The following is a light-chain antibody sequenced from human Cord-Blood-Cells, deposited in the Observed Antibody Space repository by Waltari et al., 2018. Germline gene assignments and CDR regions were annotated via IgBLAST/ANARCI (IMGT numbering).Light chain of an antibody. V-gene: IGLV6-57*01. CDR1: SGSIASNY. J-gene: IGLJ7*01. CDR2: EDN. CDR3: RSYDGSNAV. Sequence: NFMLTQPHSVSESPGKTVTISCTRSSGSIASNYVQWYQQRPGSSPPTVSYEDNQRPSGSPVRFSGSIESSSNSSSLPTSGWKTEDKADYSCRSYDGSNAVSGGGTQRTVL.